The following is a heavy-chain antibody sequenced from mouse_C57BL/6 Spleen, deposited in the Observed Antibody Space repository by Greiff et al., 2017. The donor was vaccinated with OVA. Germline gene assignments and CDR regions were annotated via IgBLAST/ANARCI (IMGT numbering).Heavy chain of an antibody. D-gene: IGHD1-1*01. J-gene: IGHJ3*01. V-gene: IGHV1-82*01. Sequence: QVQLQQSGPELVKPGASVKISCKASGYAFSSSWMNWVKQRPGKGLEWIGRIYPGDGDTNYNGKFKGKATLTADKSSSTAYMQLSSLTSEGSAVYFCASYGSSTGFAYWGQGTLVTVSA. CDR2: IYPGDGDT. CDR3: ASYGSSTGFAY. CDR1: GYAFSSSW.